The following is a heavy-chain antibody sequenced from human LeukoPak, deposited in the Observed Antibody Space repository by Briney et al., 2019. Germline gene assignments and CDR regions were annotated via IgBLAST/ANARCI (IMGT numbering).Heavy chain of an antibody. J-gene: IGHJ6*02. D-gene: IGHD3-9*01. CDR3: ARDARYNIDV. Sequence: PGGSLRLSCAASGFTFSSYSMNWVRQAPGKGLVWVSRIISDGTSATYADSVKGRFTMSRDNAKNTLYLEMNSLRADDTAVYYCARDARYNIDVWGQGTTVTVSS. CDR2: IISDGTSA. CDR1: GFTFSSYS. V-gene: IGHV3-74*01.